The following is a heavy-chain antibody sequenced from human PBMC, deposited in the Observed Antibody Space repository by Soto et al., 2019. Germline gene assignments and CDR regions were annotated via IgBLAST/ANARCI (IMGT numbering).Heavy chain of an antibody. Sequence: SQTLSLTCAISGDSVSSNSAAWNWVRQSPSRGLEWLGGTYYRSKWYDDYAVSVKSRITIKPDTSKNQFSLQLNSVTPEDSAVYYCTRGAGRGYCTGNTCYSPYNYYGMDVWGQGTTVTVSS. CDR2: TYYRSKWYD. CDR1: GDSVSSNSAA. CDR3: TRGAGRGYCTGNTCYSPYNYYGMDV. V-gene: IGHV6-1*01. J-gene: IGHJ6*02. D-gene: IGHD2-15*01.